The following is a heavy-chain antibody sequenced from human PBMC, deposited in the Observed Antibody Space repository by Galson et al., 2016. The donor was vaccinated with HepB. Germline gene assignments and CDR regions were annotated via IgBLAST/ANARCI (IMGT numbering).Heavy chain of an antibody. CDR1: GFTFDDYA. Sequence: SLRLSCAASGFTFDDYAMHWVRQPPGKGLEWVASISWNSDSIGYVESVKGRFTISGDNAKNSLYLEMNSLRPEDTALYYCAKDFGDYYGSGTFLTYFDFWGHGTRVTVSS. V-gene: IGHV3-9*01. J-gene: IGHJ4*01. CDR3: AKDFGDYYGSGTFLTYFDF. D-gene: IGHD3-10*01. CDR2: ISWNSDSI.